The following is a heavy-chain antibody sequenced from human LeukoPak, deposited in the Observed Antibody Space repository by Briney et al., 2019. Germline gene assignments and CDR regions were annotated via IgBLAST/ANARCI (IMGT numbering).Heavy chain of an antibody. V-gene: IGHV3-74*01. Sequence: GGSLRLSCAASGFVFRSYWMYWVRQAPGKGLVYVSRINNDGTGTTFADSVKGRFTISRDNTKNTMYLQMNSLRAEDTAVYYCARGGAYHALDIWGQGTMVTVSS. CDR1: GFVFRSYW. CDR2: INNDGTGT. D-gene: IGHD2-15*01. CDR3: ARGGAYHALDI. J-gene: IGHJ3*02.